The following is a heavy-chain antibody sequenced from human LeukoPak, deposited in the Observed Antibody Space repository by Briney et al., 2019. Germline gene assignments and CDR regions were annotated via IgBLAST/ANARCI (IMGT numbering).Heavy chain of an antibody. Sequence: GGSLRLSCAASGFTFSSYGVHWVRQAPGKGLEWVAVISYDGSNKYYADSVKGRFTISRDNSKNTLYLQMNSLRAEDTAVYYCAKGDIGYCSGGSCYSAAGMDVWGQGTTVTVSS. CDR1: GFTFSSYG. CDR2: ISYDGSNK. V-gene: IGHV3-30*18. J-gene: IGHJ6*02. D-gene: IGHD2-15*01. CDR3: AKGDIGYCSGGSCYSAAGMDV.